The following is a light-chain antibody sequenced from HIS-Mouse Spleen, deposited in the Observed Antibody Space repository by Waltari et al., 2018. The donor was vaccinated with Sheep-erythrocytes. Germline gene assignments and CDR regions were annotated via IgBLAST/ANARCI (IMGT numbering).Light chain of an antibody. Sequence: AIQLTQSPSSLSASVGDRVTITCRASQGISSALAWYRQKPGKAPKLRIYDASSLESGVPARCSGSGAGTDFTLTISSLQPEDFATYYCQQFNNYPRTFGQGTKVEIK. CDR1: QGISSA. CDR2: DAS. V-gene: IGKV1D-13*01. J-gene: IGKJ1*01. CDR3: QQFNNYPRT.